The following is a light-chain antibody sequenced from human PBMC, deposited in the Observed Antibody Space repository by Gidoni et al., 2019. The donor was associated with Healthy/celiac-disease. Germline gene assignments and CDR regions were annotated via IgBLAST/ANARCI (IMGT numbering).Light chain of an antibody. Sequence: EIVITQSPATLSVSPGERATLSCRASQSVSSILAWYQQKPGQAPRLLIYGASNRATGIPARCSGSGSGTEFTLTISSLQSEDFAVDYCQQYNNWPPYTFGEGTKLEIK. CDR1: QSVSSI. CDR3: QQYNNWPPYT. CDR2: GAS. J-gene: IGKJ2*01. V-gene: IGKV3-15*01.